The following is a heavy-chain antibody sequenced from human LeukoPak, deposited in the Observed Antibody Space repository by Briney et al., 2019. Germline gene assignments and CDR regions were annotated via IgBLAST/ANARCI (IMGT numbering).Heavy chain of an antibody. D-gene: IGHD6-6*01. CDR2: IGISSNKI. Sequence: PGGSLRLSCAASGFTLRSYTMNWVRQAPGKGLEWVSSIGISSNKIYYADSVKGRFTISRDNSKNTLYLQMNSLRAEDTAVYYCAKDGNIAARTPFDYWGQGTLVTVSS. CDR1: GFTLRSYT. CDR3: AKDGNIAARTPFDY. J-gene: IGHJ4*02. V-gene: IGHV3-21*04.